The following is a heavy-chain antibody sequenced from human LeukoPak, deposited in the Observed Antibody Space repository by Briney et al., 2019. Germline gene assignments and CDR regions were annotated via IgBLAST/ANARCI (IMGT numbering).Heavy chain of an antibody. V-gene: IGHV3-23*01. CDR1: GFTFSSYA. CDR3: AKVFGIAVAATWFDY. CDR2: ISGSGGST. J-gene: IGHJ4*02. Sequence: GGSLRLSCAASGFTFSSYAMSWVRQAPGKGLEWVSAISGSGGSTYYADSVKGRFTTSRDNSKNTLYLQMNSLRAEDTAVYYCAKVFGIAVAATWFDYWGQGTLVTVSS. D-gene: IGHD6-19*01.